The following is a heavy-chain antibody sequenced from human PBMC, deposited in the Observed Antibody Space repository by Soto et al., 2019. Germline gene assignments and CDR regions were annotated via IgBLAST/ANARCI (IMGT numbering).Heavy chain of an antibody. CDR1: GYTFTGYY. CDR3: ARAARAYYYDSSGYSF. D-gene: IGHD3-22*01. Sequence: ASVKVSCKASGYTFTGYYMHWVRQAHGQGLEWMGWINPNSGGTNYAQKFQGRVAMTRDTSISTAYMELSRLRSDDTAVYYCARAARAYYYDSSGYSFWGQGTLVTVSS. CDR2: INPNSGGT. J-gene: IGHJ4*02. V-gene: IGHV1-2*02.